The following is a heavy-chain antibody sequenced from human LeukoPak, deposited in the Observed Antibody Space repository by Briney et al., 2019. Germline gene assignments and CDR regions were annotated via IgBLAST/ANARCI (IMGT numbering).Heavy chain of an antibody. Sequence: SETLSLTCSVSGGSMSNNYWGWLRQPPGRGLEWIGYISYTGSTSYTPSLKSRVSIFLETPRNQFSLEVSSVIAADTAVYYCARLQSANHDNGYYTGGFYYMDVWGKGTTVTVSS. CDR2: ISYTGST. CDR3: ARLQSANHDNGYYTGGFYYMDV. V-gene: IGHV4-59*08. J-gene: IGHJ6*03. D-gene: IGHD4-17*01. CDR1: GGSMSNNY.